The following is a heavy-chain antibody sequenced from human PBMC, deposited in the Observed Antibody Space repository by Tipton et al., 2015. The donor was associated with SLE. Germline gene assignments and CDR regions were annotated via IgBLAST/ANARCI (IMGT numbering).Heavy chain of an antibody. J-gene: IGHJ6*03. CDR3: RVKARDYYYMDV. CDR1: GFIFSSYW. V-gene: IGHV4-34*08. CDR2: INHSGST. Sequence: LRLSCAASGFIFSSYWMSWIRQPPGKGLEWIGEINHSGSTNYNPSLKSRVTISVDTSKNQFSLKLSSVTAADTAVYFCRVKARDYYYMDVWGKGTTVTVSS. D-gene: IGHD3-22*01.